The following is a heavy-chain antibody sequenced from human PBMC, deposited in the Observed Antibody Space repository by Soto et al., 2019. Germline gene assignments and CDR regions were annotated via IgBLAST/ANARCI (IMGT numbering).Heavy chain of an antibody. Sequence: LSLTCAVYGGSFSGYYWSWIRQPPGKGLEWIGYIYYSGSTNYNPSLKSRVTISVDTSKNQFSLKLSSVTAADTAVYYCARDRRNDALAIWGQGTMVTVAS. CDR3: ARDRRNDALAI. CDR2: IYYSGST. J-gene: IGHJ3*02. CDR1: GGSFSGYY. V-gene: IGHV4-59*01.